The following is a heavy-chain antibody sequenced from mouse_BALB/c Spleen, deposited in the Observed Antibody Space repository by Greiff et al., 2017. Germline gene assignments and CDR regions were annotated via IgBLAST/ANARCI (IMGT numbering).Heavy chain of an antibody. CDR2: IYPGSGST. V-gene: IGHV1S22*01. CDR3: TRWNGNYVEGAMDY. J-gene: IGHJ4*01. CDR1: GYTFTSYW. D-gene: IGHD2-1*01. Sequence: LQQPGSELVRPGASVKLSCKASGYTFTSYWMHWVKQRPGQGLEWIGNIYPGSGSTNYDEKFKSKATLTVDTSSSTAYMQLSSLTSEDSAVYYCTRWNGNYVEGAMDYWGQGTSVTVSA.